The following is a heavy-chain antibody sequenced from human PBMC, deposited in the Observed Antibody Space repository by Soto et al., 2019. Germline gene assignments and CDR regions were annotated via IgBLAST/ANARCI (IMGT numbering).Heavy chain of an antibody. V-gene: IGHV2-26*01. D-gene: IGHD5-12*01. CDR3: ARRGALATTYYYYYGMDV. CDR1: GFSLSNARMG. J-gene: IGHJ6*02. CDR2: IFSSDEK. Sequence: SGPTLVNPTETLTLTCTVSGFSLSNARMGVSWIRQPPGKALEWLAHIFSSDEKSYSTSLKSRLTISKDTSKSQVVLTMTNMDPVDTASYYCARRGALATTYYYYYGMDVWGQGT.